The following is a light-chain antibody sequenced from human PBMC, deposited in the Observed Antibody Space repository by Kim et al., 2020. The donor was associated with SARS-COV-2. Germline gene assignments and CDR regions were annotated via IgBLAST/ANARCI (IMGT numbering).Light chain of an antibody. J-gene: IGLJ2*01. V-gene: IGLV2-23*02. CDR3: CSYAGSSTHVV. CDR1: SSDVGSYNL. Sequence: QSALTQPASVSGSPGQSITISCTGTSSDVGSYNLVSWYQQHPGKAPKLMIYEVSKRPSGVSNRFSGSKSSNTASLTISGLQAEDEADYYCCSYAGSSTHVVFGGGTQLTVL. CDR2: EVS.